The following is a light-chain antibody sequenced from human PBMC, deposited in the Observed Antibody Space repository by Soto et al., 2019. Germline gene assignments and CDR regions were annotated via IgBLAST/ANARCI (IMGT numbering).Light chain of an antibody. CDR3: QQYGTSPWT. CDR1: QSSRTW. CDR2: DAS. Sequence: DIQMPQSASTLYAPVGDVVTITCRVTQSSRTWLAWYQQKPWKAPKLLIYDASSLKSGVPSRFSGGGSGTEFTLTISGLQTGDFTNDYFQQYGTSPWTFEEGTNV. V-gene: IGKV1-5*01. J-gene: IGKJ1*01.